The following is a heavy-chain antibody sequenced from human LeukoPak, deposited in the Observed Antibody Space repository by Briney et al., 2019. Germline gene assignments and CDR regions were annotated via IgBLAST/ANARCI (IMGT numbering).Heavy chain of an antibody. D-gene: IGHD3-3*01. V-gene: IGHV4-4*09. CDR3: AIYDFWSGYLDY. CDR1: GGSISSYY. Sequence: SETLSLTCTVSGGSISSYYWSWIRQPPGKGLEWIGYIYTSGSTNYNPSLKGRVTISVDTSKNQFSLKLSSVTAADTVVYYCAIYDFWSGYLDYWGQGTLVTVSS. CDR2: IYTSGST. J-gene: IGHJ4*02.